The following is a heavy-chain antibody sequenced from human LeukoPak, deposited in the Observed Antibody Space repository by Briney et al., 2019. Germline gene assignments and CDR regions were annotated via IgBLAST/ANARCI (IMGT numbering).Heavy chain of an antibody. Sequence: GGSLRLSCAASGFTFSSYAMSWVRQAPGKGLEWVANIKQDGSEKYYVDSVKGRFTISRDNAKNSLYLQMNSLRAEDTAVYYCARDSRGSIAALPEGGYWGQGTLVTVSS. CDR1: GFTFSSYA. CDR3: ARDSRGSIAALPEGGY. J-gene: IGHJ4*02. V-gene: IGHV3-7*01. CDR2: IKQDGSEK. D-gene: IGHD6-6*01.